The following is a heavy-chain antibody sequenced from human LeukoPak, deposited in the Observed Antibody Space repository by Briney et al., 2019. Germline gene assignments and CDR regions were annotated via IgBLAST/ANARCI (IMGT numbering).Heavy chain of an antibody. V-gene: IGHV3-33*08. Sequence: GGSLRLSCAASGFTFSSYAMSWVRQAPGKGLEWVAVIWYDGSNKYYADSVKGRFTISRDNSKNTLYLQMNSLRAEDTAVYYCARDYYDSSGYYPFDYWGQGTLVTVSS. J-gene: IGHJ4*02. CDR3: ARDYYDSSGYYPFDY. D-gene: IGHD3-22*01. CDR1: GFTFSSYA. CDR2: IWYDGSNK.